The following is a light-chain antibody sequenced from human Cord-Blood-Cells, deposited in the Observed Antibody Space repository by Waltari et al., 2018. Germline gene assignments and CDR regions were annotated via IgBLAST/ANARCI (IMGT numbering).Light chain of an antibody. CDR3: SSYAGSNNWV. Sequence: QSALTQPPSASGSPGQSVTIPCTGTISDAAGYNYVSWYQQHPGKAPRLMIYEVSKRPSGVPDRFSGSKSGNTASLTVSGLQAEDEADYYCSSYAGSNNWVFGGGTKLTVL. J-gene: IGLJ3*02. V-gene: IGLV2-8*01. CDR1: ISDAAGYNY. CDR2: EVS.